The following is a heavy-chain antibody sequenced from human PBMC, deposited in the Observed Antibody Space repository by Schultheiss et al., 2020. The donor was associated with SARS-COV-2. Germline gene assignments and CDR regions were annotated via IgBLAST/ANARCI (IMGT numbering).Heavy chain of an antibody. CDR2: ISSSSSYI. V-gene: IGHV3-11*06. CDR1: GFTFSDYY. Sequence: GGSLRLSCAASGFTFSDYYMSWIRQAPGKGLEWVSYISSSSSYIYYADSVKGRFTISRDNSQNTLYLQMNSLRAEDTAVYYCARDHLYSGYDAYFDYWGQGTLVTVSS. CDR3: ARDHLYSGYDAYFDY. D-gene: IGHD5-12*01. J-gene: IGHJ4*02.